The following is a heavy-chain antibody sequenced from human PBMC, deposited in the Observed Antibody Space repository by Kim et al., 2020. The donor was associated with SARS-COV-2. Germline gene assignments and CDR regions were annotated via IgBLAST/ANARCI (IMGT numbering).Heavy chain of an antibody. V-gene: IGHV4-61*02. D-gene: IGHD5-18*01. CDR2: IYTSGNT. J-gene: IGHJ6*02. CDR1: GGSISSGSYY. Sequence: SETLSLTCTVSGGSISSGSYYWSWIRQPAGKGLEWIGRIYTSGNTNYNPSLKSRVTISVDTSKNQFSLKLSSVTAADTAVYYCARGGYSYGYGMDVWGQGTTVTVSS. CDR3: ARGGYSYGYGMDV.